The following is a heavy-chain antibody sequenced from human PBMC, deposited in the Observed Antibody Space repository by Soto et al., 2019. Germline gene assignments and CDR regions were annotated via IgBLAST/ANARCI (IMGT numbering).Heavy chain of an antibody. D-gene: IGHD6-6*01. CDR3: ARRSGIAAQPFDY. CDR1: GGSISSYY. V-gene: IGHV4-59*08. CDR2: IYYSGST. J-gene: IGHJ4*02. Sequence: SETLSLTCTVSGGSISSYYWSWIRQPPGKGLEWIGYIYYSGSTNYNPSLKSRVTISVDTSKNQFSLKLSSVTAADTAVYYCARRSGIAAQPFDYWGQGTLVTVSS.